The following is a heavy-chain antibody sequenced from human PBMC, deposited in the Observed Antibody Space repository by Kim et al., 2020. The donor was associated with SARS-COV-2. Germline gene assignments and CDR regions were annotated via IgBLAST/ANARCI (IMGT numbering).Heavy chain of an antibody. J-gene: IGHJ6*01. D-gene: IGHD2-8*01. V-gene: IGHV3-48*02. CDR3: ARDLYCTNGVCSYYHYGM. CDR1: GFTFSSYS. Sequence: GGSLRLSCAASGFTFSSYSMNWVRQAPGERLEWVSYISSSSIISYADSVKGRFTISRDNAKKSLYLQMNSLRDEDTAVYYCARDLYCTNGVCSYYHYGM. CDR2: ISSSSII.